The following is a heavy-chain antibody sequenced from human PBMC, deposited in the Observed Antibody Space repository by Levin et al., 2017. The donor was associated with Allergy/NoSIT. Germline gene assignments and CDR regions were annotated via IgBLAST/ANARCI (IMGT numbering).Heavy chain of an antibody. Sequence: SETLSLTCAVSGGSFSDYVWIWIRQSPGKGPEWIGQINHSGFTDYNPSLKSRVTISLDTPKSQFSLRLRTVTAADAAKYYCARGRREAVWTKSILSYFYYGMDVWGQGTTVAVSS. J-gene: IGHJ6*02. D-gene: IGHD1/OR15-1a*01. CDR3: ARGRREAVWTKSILSYFYYGMDV. CDR1: GGSFSDYV. V-gene: IGHV4-34*01. CDR2: INHSGFT.